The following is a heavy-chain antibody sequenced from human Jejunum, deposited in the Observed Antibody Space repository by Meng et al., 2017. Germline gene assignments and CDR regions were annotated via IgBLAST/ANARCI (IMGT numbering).Heavy chain of an antibody. D-gene: IGHD2-2*01. Sequence: SETLSLTCAVSGYSIIRGYYWVWIRRAPGEGLEWIGHIHQNGNTYYNPSPRSRVTISVDTSKNQFSLRLRSVTAADAAVYYCARGDRTSTTPWGQGTLVTVSS. V-gene: IGHV4-38-2*01. J-gene: IGHJ5*02. CDR3: ARGDRTSTTP. CDR1: GYSIIRGYY. CDR2: IHQNGNT.